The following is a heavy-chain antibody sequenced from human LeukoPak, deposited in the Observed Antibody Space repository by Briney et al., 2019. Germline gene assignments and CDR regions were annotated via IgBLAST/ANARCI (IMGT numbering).Heavy chain of an antibody. Sequence: GGSLRLSCAASGLTFSSHSMNWVRQAPGKGLEWISHIRSSSSTSTTYYADSVKGRFTISRHNAKNSLYLQMNSLRAEDTAVYYCARVPAGVIGMKDAFDIWGQGTMVTVSS. J-gene: IGHJ3*02. V-gene: IGHV3-48*04. CDR2: IRSSSSTSTT. CDR1: GLTFSSHS. CDR3: ARVPAGVIGMKDAFDI. D-gene: IGHD3-16*02.